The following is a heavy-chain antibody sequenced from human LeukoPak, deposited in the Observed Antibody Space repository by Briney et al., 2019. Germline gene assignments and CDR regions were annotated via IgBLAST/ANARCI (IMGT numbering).Heavy chain of an antibody. J-gene: IGHJ6*02. D-gene: IGHD2-2*01. V-gene: IGHV3-66*01. CDR1: GFTVSSNY. Sequence: GGSLRLSCAASGFTVSSNYMNWVRQAPGKGLEWVSVMYSGGSTFYGDSVKGRFTISRDNSMNTLYLQMNSLRVDDTAVYYCAREQVVVGRGYYGMDVWGQGTTITVSS. CDR2: MYSGGST. CDR3: AREQVVVGRGYYGMDV.